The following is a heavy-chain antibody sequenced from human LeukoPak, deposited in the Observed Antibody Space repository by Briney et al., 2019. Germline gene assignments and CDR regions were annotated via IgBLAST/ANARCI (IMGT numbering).Heavy chain of an antibody. Sequence: SQTLSLTCTVSGGSISSGGYYWSWIRQPPGKGLEWIGYIYHSGSTYYNPSLKSRVTISVDRSKNQFSLKLSSVTAADTAVYYCARDRPSSTRRTPDAFDIWGQGTMVTVSS. CDR3: ARDRPSSTRRTPDAFDI. D-gene: IGHD2-2*01. J-gene: IGHJ3*02. V-gene: IGHV4-30-2*01. CDR1: GGSISSGGYY. CDR2: IYHSGST.